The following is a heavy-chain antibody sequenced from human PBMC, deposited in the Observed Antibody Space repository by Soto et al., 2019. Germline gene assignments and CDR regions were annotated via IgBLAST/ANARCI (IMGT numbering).Heavy chain of an antibody. Sequence: ASVKVSCKASGYTSTNYGMHWVRQDPGQRLEWMGWMNPNTGNTGYAEKFQGRVTMTRNSSINTAYMELSGLRSDDTAVYYCAREAASDPSFYYHYMDVWGKGTTVTVSS. J-gene: IGHJ6*03. CDR3: AREAASDPSFYYHYMDV. CDR2: MNPNTGNT. V-gene: IGHV1-8*02. D-gene: IGHD6-25*01. CDR1: GYTSTNYG.